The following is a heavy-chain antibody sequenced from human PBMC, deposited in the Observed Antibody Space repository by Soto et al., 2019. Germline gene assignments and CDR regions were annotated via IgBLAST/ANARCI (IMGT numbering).Heavy chain of an antibody. D-gene: IGHD3-22*01. CDR2: FYHGGST. Sequence: SETLSLTCAVSGYSISSGYYWGWLRQPPGKGLEWIGSFYHGGSTYYNPSLNSRVTLSIDMTNNHVSLILNSVTAADTAVYYCARVGPWVPYYYDSSPYTFENWFDPWGQGTLVTVSS. CDR3: ARVGPWVPYYYDSSPYTFENWFDP. J-gene: IGHJ5*02. CDR1: GYSISSGYY. V-gene: IGHV4-38-2*01.